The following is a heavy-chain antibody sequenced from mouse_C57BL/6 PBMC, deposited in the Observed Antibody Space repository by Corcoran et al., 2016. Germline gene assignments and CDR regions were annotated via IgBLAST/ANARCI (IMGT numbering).Heavy chain of an antibody. CDR1: CSAFSSYW. J-gene: IGHJ3*01. D-gene: IGHD1-1*01. CDR3: ARAITTVPY. CDR2: IYPGDGDT. V-gene: IGHV1-80*01. Sequence: QVQLQQSGAELVKPGASVKISCTASCSAFSSYWLNWVKQRPGKGLELIGQIYPGDGDTNYNGKFKGKATLIADKSSSTAYMQLSSLTSEDSAVYFCARAITTVPYWGQGTLVTVSA.